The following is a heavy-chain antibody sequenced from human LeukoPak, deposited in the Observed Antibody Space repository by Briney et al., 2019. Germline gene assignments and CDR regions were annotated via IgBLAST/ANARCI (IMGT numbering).Heavy chain of an antibody. CDR3: AKDLSDSSRVPGDY. J-gene: IGHJ4*02. Sequence: GGSLRLSCAASGFTFNTYAMSWVRQAPGKGLEWVSSISGSGGSTFYADSVKGRFTISRDNSKNTLYLQMNSLRAEDMAVYYCAKDLSDSSRVPGDYWGQGTLVTVSS. V-gene: IGHV3-23*01. D-gene: IGHD6-13*01. CDR2: ISGSGGST. CDR1: GFTFNTYA.